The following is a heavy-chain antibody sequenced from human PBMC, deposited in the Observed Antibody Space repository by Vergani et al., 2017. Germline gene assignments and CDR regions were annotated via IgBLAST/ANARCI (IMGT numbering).Heavy chain of an antibody. D-gene: IGHD6-19*01. Sequence: QLQLQESGPGLVKPSETLSLTCTVSGGSISSSSYYWGWIRQPPGKGLEWIGSIYYSGSTYYNPSLKSRVTISVDTSKNQFSLKLSSVTAADTAVYYCAKSMSGWQNYYYYGMDVWGQGTTVTVSS. V-gene: IGHV4-39*01. CDR3: AKSMSGWQNYYYYGMDV. CDR2: IYYSGST. J-gene: IGHJ6*02. CDR1: GGSISSSSYY.